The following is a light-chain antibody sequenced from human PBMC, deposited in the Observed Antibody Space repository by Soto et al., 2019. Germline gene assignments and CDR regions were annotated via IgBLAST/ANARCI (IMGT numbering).Light chain of an antibody. J-gene: IGKJ1*01. Sequence: EIVMTQSPGTLSVSPGERVTLSCRASQSVGNNLAWHQQKPGQAPRLLIYGASTRATGFPARFSGSGSGTEFTLTISSLQSEDFAVYYCQHYNNWPPLFGQGTKVDIK. CDR1: QSVGNN. CDR3: QHYNNWPPL. V-gene: IGKV3-15*01. CDR2: GAS.